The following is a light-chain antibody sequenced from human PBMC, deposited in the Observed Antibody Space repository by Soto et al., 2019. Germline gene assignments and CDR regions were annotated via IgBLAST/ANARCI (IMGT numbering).Light chain of an antibody. CDR1: HGMSRY. CDR3: QQLNSYPRT. V-gene: IGKV1-9*01. CDR2: AAS. J-gene: IGKJ1*01. Sequence: IQLTQSPSSLSASVGDRVTITCRASHGMSRYFAWYQQKPGKAPKLLIYAASTLQSGVPSRFSGSGAGTDFTLTISRLQPEDFAPYYFQQLNSYPRTFGQGTKVEIK.